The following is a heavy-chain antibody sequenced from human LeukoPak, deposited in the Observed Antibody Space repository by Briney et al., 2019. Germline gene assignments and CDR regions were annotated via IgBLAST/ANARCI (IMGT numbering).Heavy chain of an antibody. CDR3: AREGGDSSGSLDY. Sequence: GGSLRLSCAASGFTFSSYAMHWVRQAPGKGLEWVAVISYDGSNKYYADSVKGRFTISRDNSKNTLYLQMNSLRAEHTAVYYCAREGGDSSGSLDYWGQGTLVTVSS. CDR2: ISYDGSNK. CDR1: GFTFSSYA. J-gene: IGHJ4*02. V-gene: IGHV3-30-3*01. D-gene: IGHD3-22*01.